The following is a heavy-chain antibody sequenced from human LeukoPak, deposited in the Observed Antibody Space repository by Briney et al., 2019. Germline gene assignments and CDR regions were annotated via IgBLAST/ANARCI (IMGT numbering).Heavy chain of an antibody. D-gene: IGHD6-19*01. V-gene: IGHV3-30*04. J-gene: IGHJ4*02. Sequence: GGSLRLSCAASGFTFSNYAFHWVRQAPGKGLEWVALISYDGSNKNYADSVKGRFTISRDNSKNTLYLQMNSLRAEDTAVYYCARLKAVAGMNLPTDYWGQGTLVTVSS. CDR1: GFTFSNYA. CDR3: ARLKAVAGMNLPTDY. CDR2: ISYDGSNK.